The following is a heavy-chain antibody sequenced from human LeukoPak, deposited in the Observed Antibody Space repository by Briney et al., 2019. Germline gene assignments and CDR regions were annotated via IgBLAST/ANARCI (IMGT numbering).Heavy chain of an antibody. CDR1: RYTFTSYY. CDR2: INPSGGST. CDR3: ARDPVVSTSPRAYWFDP. J-gene: IGHJ5*02. V-gene: IGHV1-46*01. D-gene: IGHD2-2*01. Sequence: ASVKVSCKASRYTFTSYYIHWVRQAPGQGLEWMGIINPSGGSTSYAQKFQGRVTMTRDTSTSTVYMELSSLRSEDTAVYYCARDPVVSTSPRAYWFDPWGQGTLVTVSS.